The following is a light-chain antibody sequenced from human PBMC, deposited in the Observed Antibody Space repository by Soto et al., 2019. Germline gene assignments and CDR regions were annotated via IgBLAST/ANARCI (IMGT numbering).Light chain of an antibody. V-gene: IGKV3D-15*01. Sequence: EIVMTQSPATLSVSPGERATLSCRANQSISSNLAWYQQKPGQAPRLLIYSASTRATGIPARFSGSGSGTEFTLTISSLQSEDFAAYYCQHYSYSPPAVFGPGT. CDR3: QHYSYSPPAV. CDR2: SAS. J-gene: IGKJ3*01. CDR1: QSISSN.